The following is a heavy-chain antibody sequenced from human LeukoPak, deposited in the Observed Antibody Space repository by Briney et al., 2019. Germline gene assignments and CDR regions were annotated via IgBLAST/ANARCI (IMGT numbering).Heavy chain of an antibody. CDR1: GFDFSSYG. CDR3: ARRGKYYDFWSDPGFDY. J-gene: IGHJ4*02. V-gene: IGHV3-30*02. Sequence: GGSLRFSCAASGFDFSSYGMHWVRQAPGKGLEWVAYIHYDSTTEDCADTVQGRFTISRDNSKTTLFLQMNNLRAEDTAVYYCARRGKYYDFWSDPGFDYWGQGTLVTVSS. CDR2: IHYDSTTE. D-gene: IGHD3-3*01.